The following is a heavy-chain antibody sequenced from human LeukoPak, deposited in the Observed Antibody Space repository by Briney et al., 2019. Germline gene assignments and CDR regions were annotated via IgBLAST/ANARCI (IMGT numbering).Heavy chain of an antibody. V-gene: IGHV1-69*04. CDR2: IIPILGIA. CDR3: AREPSGSGGYDY. CDR1: GGTFSSYA. Sequence: ASVKVSCKASGGTFSSYAISWVRQAPGQGLEWMGRIIPILGIANYAQKFQGRVTITADKSTSTAYMELSSLRSEDTAVYYCAREPSGSGGYDYWGEGTLVAVPS. D-gene: IGHD3-10*01. J-gene: IGHJ4*02.